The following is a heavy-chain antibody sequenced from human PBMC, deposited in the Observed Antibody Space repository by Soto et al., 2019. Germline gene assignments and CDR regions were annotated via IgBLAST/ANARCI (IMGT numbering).Heavy chain of an antibody. CDR2: IYYSVST. V-gene: IGHV4-31*02. J-gene: IGHJ4*02. D-gene: IGHD3-22*01. CDR3: ARGGNYYDSSGYPTPFDY. Sequence: PSETLSLRWTVAGGSSSSGGYCWSRFPQHTGKGLEWIVYIYYSVSTYYNPSLKSRVTISVDTSKSQFSLKLSAVTAADTAVYYFARGGNYYDSSGYPTPFDYWGQGTRDTVSS. CDR1: GGSSSSGGYC.